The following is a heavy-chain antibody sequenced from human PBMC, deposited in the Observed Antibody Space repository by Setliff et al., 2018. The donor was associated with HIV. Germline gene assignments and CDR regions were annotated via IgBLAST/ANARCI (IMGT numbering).Heavy chain of an antibody. V-gene: IGHV4-59*06. J-gene: IGHJ4*02. CDR2: IYYSGTT. CDR3: ARFPNPSQIVVVMPPDY. Sequence: SETLSLTCTVSGGSIFSYYWSWIRQHPGKGLEWIGYIYYSGTTYYNPSLKSRVTVSVDTSKNQFSLKLSSVTAADTAMYFCARFPNPSQIVVVMPPDYWGQGTLVTVSS. CDR1: GGSIFSYY. D-gene: IGHD3-22*01.